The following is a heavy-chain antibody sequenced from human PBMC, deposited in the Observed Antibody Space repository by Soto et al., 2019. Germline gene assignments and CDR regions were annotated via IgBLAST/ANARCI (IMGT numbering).Heavy chain of an antibody. CDR3: ARVGPWVPYYYDSSPYTFENWFDP. CDR2: IYPGGST. V-gene: IGHV4-38-2*01. J-gene: IGHJ5*02. Sequence: SETLSLTCAVSGYSISSGYYWGWLRQPPGKGLEWIGSIYPGGSTYYNPSLNSRVTLSIDITNNHVSLILNSVTAADTAVYYCARVGPWVPYYYDSSPYTFENWFDPWGQGTLVTVSS. CDR1: GYSISSGYY. D-gene: IGHD3-22*01.